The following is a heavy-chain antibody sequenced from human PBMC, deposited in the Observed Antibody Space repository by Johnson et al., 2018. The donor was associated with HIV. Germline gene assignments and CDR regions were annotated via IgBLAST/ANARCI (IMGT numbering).Heavy chain of an antibody. J-gene: IGHJ3*02. D-gene: IGHD3-22*01. Sequence: VQLVESGGGLVQPGGSLRLSCAASGFTFSSYDMNWVRQAPGKGLEWVSGIPGINDSGHYADSVKGRFTISRDNSKNTLYLQMNSLRTEDTAMYYCAKGHSSGYPKDAFDIWGRGTIVTVSS. CDR1: GFTFSSYD. V-gene: IGHV3-23*04. CDR3: AKGHSSGYPKDAFDI. CDR2: IPGINDSG.